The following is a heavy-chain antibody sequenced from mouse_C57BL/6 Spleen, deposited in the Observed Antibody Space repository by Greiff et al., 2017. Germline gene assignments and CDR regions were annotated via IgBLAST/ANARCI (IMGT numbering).Heavy chain of an antibody. J-gene: IGHJ4*01. CDR1: GYTFTSYW. CDR2: IDPTDSYT. Sequence: QVQLKQPGAELVMPGASVKLSCKASGYTFTSYWMHWVKQRPGQGLEWIGEIDPTDSYTNYNQKFKGKSTLTVDKSSSTAYMQRSSLTSEDSAVYYCARGDYYGSSSNYDAMDYWGQGTSVTVSS. V-gene: IGHV1-69*01. D-gene: IGHD1-1*01. CDR3: ARGDYYGSSSNYDAMDY.